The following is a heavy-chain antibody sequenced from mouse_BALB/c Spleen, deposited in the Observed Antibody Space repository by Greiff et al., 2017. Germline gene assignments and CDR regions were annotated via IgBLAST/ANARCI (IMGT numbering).Heavy chain of an antibody. J-gene: IGHJ4*01. CDR1: GFTFTDYY. Sequence: EVMLVESGGGLVQPGGSLRLSCATSGFTFTDYYMSWVRQPPGKALEWLGFIRNKANGYTTEYSASVKGRFTISRDNSQSILYLQMNTLRAEDSATYYCARDDYYGSSYLYYYAMDYWGQGTSVTVSS. CDR2: IRNKANGYTT. V-gene: IGHV7-3*02. CDR3: ARDDYYGSSYLYYYAMDY. D-gene: IGHD1-1*01.